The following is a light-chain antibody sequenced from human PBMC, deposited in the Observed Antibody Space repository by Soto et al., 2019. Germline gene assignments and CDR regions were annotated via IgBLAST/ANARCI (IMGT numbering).Light chain of an antibody. CDR2: EVS. Sequence: QSALTQPASVSGSPGQSITISCTGTSSDVGGYNYVSWYQQHPGKAPKLMIYEVSNRPSGVSNRFSGSKSGNTASLTISGLQAEDEADYYCQSYDTTTVVFGGGTKLTVL. V-gene: IGLV2-14*01. J-gene: IGLJ2*01. CDR1: SSDVGGYNY. CDR3: QSYDTTTVV.